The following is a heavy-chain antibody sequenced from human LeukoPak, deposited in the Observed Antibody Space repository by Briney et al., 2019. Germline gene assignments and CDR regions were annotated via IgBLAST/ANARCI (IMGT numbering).Heavy chain of an antibody. CDR1: GFTFSSYA. D-gene: IGHD3-9*01. CDR2: ITYDGSSK. CDR3: ARSYYDSLTALYFDY. V-gene: IGHV3-30*04. J-gene: IGHJ4*02. Sequence: PGGSLRLSCAASGFTFSSYAMHWVRQAPGKGLEWVAVITYDGSSKYYADSVKGRFTISRDNSKNTLYLQMNSLRAEDTAVYYCARSYYDSLTALYFDYWGQGTLVTVSS.